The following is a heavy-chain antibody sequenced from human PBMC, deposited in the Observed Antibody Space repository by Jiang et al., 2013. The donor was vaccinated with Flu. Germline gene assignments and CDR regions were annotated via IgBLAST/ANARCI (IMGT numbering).Heavy chain of an antibody. CDR2: IYWDDDK. CDR3: AHKGSFPLPYDS. J-gene: IGHJ4*02. V-gene: IGHV2-5*02. Sequence: GKALEWLALIYWDDDKRYSPSLKSRLTITKDTSKNQVVLTMTNMDPVDTATYYCAHKGSFPLPYDSWGQGTLVTVSS. D-gene: IGHD6-13*01.